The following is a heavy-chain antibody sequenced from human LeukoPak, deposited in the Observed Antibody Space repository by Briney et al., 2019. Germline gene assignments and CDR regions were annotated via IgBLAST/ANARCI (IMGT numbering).Heavy chain of an antibody. CDR1: GGSISGYY. D-gene: IGHD2-2*01. CDR3: ARSYCSSISCYSYFDY. J-gene: IGHJ4*02. V-gene: IGHV4-59*08. CDR2: IYYSGST. Sequence: SETLSLTCTVSGGSISGYYWSWIRQPPGKGLEWIGYIYYSGSTNYNPSLKSRVTMSVDTSKNQFSLRLSSVTAADTAVYYCARSYCSSISCYSYFDYWGQGTLVTVSS.